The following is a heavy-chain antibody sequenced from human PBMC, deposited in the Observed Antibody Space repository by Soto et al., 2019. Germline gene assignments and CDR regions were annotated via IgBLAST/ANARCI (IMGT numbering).Heavy chain of an antibody. V-gene: IGHV3-33*01. CDR2: IWYDGSNK. D-gene: IGHD3-22*01. J-gene: IGHJ4*02. CDR1: GFTFSSYG. CDR3: ARESDYYDSSGYVFDY. Sequence: QVQLVESGGGVVQPGRSLRLSCAASGFTFSSYGMHWVRQAPGKGLEWVAVIWYDGSNKYYADSVKGRFTISRDNSKNTLYLQMNSLRAEDTTVYYCARESDYYDSSGYVFDYWGQGTLVTVSS.